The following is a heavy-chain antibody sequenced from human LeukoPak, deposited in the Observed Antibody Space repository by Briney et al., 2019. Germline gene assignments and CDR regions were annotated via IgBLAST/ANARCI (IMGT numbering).Heavy chain of an antibody. D-gene: IGHD3-10*01. J-gene: IGHJ4*02. CDR3: AKADYGSGSYSEWFPDY. CDR1: GFTFSSYG. CDR2: ISYDGSNK. Sequence: GRSLRLSCAASGFTFSSYGMHWVRQAPGKGLEWVAVISYDGSNKYYADSVKGRFTISRDNSKNTLYLQMNSLRAEDTAVYYCAKADYGSGSYSEWFPDYWGQGTLVTVSS. V-gene: IGHV3-30*18.